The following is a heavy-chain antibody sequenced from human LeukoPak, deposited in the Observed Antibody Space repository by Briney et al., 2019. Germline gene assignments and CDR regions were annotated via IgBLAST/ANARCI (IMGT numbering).Heavy chain of an antibody. V-gene: IGHV1-18*01. CDR3: ARAEGVVVAAHIDV. D-gene: IGHD2-15*01. CDR1: GYTFTRYG. Sequence: ASVKVSCKASGYTFTRYGIYWVRQAPGQGLEWMGWISGYNGNTNYAQKFQGRVSVTTDTSTSTAYMELRSLRSDDTAVYYCARAEGVVVAAHIDVWGKGTTVTVSS. CDR2: ISGYNGNT. J-gene: IGHJ6*03.